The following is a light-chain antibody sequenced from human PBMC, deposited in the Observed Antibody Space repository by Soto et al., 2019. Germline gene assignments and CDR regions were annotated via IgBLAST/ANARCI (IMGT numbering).Light chain of an antibody. J-gene: IGKJ1*01. Sequence: DIPMTQSRCTLSACVGYRFTSTCRASQNINSWLAWYQQKPGKAPNLLIYKASSLETGVPSRFSGSGSGTEFTLTISRLQTDDFASYHCQQYKSYWTFGQGTKVDIK. CDR2: KAS. CDR3: QQYKSYWT. CDR1: QNINSW. V-gene: IGKV1-5*03.